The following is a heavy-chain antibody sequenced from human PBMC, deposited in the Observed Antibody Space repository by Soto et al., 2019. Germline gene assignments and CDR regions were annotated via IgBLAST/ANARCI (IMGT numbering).Heavy chain of an antibody. CDR3: ARAVVVPAAMEDYYYGMDV. D-gene: IGHD2-2*01. Sequence: QVQLQESGPGLVKPSQTLSLTCTVSGGSISSGDYYWSWIRQPPGKGLEWIGYIYYSGSTYYNPSHKSRVTISVDTSKNQFSLKLSSVTAADTAVYYCARAVVVPAAMEDYYYGMDVWGQGTTVTVSS. J-gene: IGHJ6*02. CDR1: GGSISSGDYY. CDR2: IYYSGST. V-gene: IGHV4-30-4*01.